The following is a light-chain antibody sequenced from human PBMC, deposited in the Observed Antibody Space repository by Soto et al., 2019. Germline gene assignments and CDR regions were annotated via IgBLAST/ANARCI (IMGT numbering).Light chain of an antibody. V-gene: IGLV1-40*01. Sequence: QSVLTQAPSVSGAPGQRVTISCTGSSSNIGAGFDVHWYQQLPGTAPKFLIYGNSHRPSGVPDRFSGSKSGTSASLAITGLQAEDEADYYCQSYDNSLSASVFGGGTKLTVL. CDR3: QSYDNSLSASV. CDR2: GNS. J-gene: IGLJ3*02. CDR1: SSNIGAGFD.